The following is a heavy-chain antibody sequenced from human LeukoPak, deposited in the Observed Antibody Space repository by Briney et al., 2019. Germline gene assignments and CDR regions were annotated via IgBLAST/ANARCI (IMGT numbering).Heavy chain of an antibody. CDR3: TSRFLVGAIDFDY. CDR1: GFIFSDSA. V-gene: IGHV3-73*01. Sequence: GGSLRLSCAASGFIFSDSAMHWVRQASGKGLEWVGRIRSKTNSYATAYAESVKGRFTISRDDSKNTAYLQMNSLKTEDTAVYYCTSRFLVGAIDFDYWGQGTLVTVSS. D-gene: IGHD1-26*01. CDR2: IRSKTNSYAT. J-gene: IGHJ4*02.